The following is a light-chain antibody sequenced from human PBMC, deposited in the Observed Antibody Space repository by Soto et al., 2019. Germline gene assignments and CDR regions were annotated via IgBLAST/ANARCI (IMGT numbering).Light chain of an antibody. CDR1: SSDVGSYNR. CDR3: SSYTSSSIWL. V-gene: IGLV2-18*02. J-gene: IGLJ2*01. CDR2: EVS. Sequence: SALTQPPSVSGSPGQSVTISCTGTSSDVGSYNRVSWYQQPPGTAPKLMIYEVSNRPSGVPDRFSGSKSGNTASLTISGLQAEDEADYYCSSYTSSSIWLFGGGTKLTVL.